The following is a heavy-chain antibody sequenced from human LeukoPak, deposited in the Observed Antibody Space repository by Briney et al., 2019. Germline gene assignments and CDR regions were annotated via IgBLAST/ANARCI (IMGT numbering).Heavy chain of an antibody. CDR1: GYTFTSYG. Sequence: ASVKVSCKASGYTFTSYGISWVRQAPGQGLEWMGWISAYNGNTNYAQKLQGRVTMTTDTSTSTAYMELRSLRSDDTAVYYCARDTADELLWFGEVDGMDVWGKGTTVTVSS. CDR2: ISAYNGNT. D-gene: IGHD3-10*01. V-gene: IGHV1-18*04. CDR3: ARDTADELLWFGEVDGMDV. J-gene: IGHJ6*04.